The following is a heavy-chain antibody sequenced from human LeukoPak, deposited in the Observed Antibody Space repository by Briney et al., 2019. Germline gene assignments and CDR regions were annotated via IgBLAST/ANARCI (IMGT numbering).Heavy chain of an antibody. J-gene: IGHJ6*02. CDR3: ARDYNYYYYYGMDV. CDR2: ISSSSSYI. V-gene: IGHV3-21*01. Sequence: GGSLRLSCAASGFTFSSYSMNWVRQAPGKGLEWVSSISSSSSYIYYADSVKGRFTISRDNAKNSLYLQMNSLRAEDTVVYYCARDYNYYYYYGMDVWGQGTTVTVSS. CDR1: GFTFSSYS.